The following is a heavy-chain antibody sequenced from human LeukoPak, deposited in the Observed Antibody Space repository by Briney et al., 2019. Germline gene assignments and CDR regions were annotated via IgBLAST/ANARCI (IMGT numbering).Heavy chain of an antibody. CDR2: ISAYNGNT. CDR1: GYTFTSYG. D-gene: IGHD1-26*01. J-gene: IGHJ4*02. Sequence: VASVKVSCKASGYTFTSYGISWVRQAPGQGLEWMGLISAYNGNTNYAQKLQGRVTMTTDTSTSTAYMELRSLRSDDTAVYYCARDYSGSYLGYIDYWGQGTLVTVSS. CDR3: ARDYSGSYLGYIDY. V-gene: IGHV1-18*01.